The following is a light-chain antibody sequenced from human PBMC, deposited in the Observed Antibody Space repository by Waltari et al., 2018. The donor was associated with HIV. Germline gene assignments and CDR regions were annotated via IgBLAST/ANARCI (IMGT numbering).Light chain of an antibody. CDR1: SSTIGADYD. V-gene: IGLV1-40*01. CDR3: QSYDISLSASVV. CDR2: GTE. Sequence: QSMLTQPPSVSGAPGQRVTISCTGSSSTIGADYDVHWYQQIPGTAPKLLISGTENRPPGVPDRFSASKSGTTASLTISGLQAEDEADYFCQSYDISLSASVVFGGGTRLTVL. J-gene: IGLJ2*01.